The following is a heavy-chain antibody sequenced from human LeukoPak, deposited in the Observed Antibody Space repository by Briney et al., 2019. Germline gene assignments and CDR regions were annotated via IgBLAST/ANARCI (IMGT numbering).Heavy chain of an antibody. CDR1: GFTFSSYG. CDR2: IRYDGSNK. J-gene: IGHJ4*02. V-gene: IGHV3-30*02. CDR3: FPHCSSTSCYTDY. Sequence: GGSLRLSCAASGFTFSSYGMHWVRQAPGKGLEWVAFIRYDGSNKYYADSVKGRFTISRDNSKNTLYLQMNSLRAEDTAVYYCFPHCSSTSCYTDYWGQGTLVTVPS. D-gene: IGHD2-2*01.